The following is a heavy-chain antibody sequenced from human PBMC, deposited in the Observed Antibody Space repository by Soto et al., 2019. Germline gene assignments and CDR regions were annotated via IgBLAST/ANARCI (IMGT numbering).Heavy chain of an antibody. Sequence: SETLSLTCTVSGGSISSSSYYWGWIRQPPGKGLEWIGSIYYSGSTYYNPSLKSRVTISVDTSKNQFSLKLSSVTAADTAVYYCARTTSSGSYPYYYYYYMDVWGKGTTVTVSS. CDR3: ARTTSSGSYPYYYYYYMDV. CDR2: IYYSGST. V-gene: IGHV4-39*01. J-gene: IGHJ6*03. D-gene: IGHD3-10*01. CDR1: GGSISSSSYY.